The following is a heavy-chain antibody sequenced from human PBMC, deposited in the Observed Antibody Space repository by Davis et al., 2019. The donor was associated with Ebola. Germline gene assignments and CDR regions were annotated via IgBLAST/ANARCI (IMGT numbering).Heavy chain of an antibody. V-gene: IGHV3-48*03. CDR1: GFTFSSYE. D-gene: IGHD2-21*02. J-gene: IGHJ4*02. CDR2: ISSSGSTI. Sequence: GGSLRLSCPASGFTFSSYEMNWVRQAPGKGLEWVSYISSSGSTIYYADSVKGRFTISRDNAKNSLYLQMNSLKTEDTAVYYWTATDDEGGDDWGQGTLVTVSS. CDR3: TATDDEGGDD.